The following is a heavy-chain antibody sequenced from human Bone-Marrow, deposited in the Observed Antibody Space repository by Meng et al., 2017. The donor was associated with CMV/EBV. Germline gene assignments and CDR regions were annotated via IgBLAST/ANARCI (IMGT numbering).Heavy chain of an antibody. D-gene: IGHD6-6*01. J-gene: IGHJ4*02. V-gene: IGHV3-30*03. CDR3: ARAMIIAARALDV. CDR2: ITYDGSNT. CDR1: GFSFNDYG. Sequence: GESLKISCAVSGFSFNDYGMHWVRQAPGKGLEWVTFITYDGSNTYYADSVKGRFTISRDNSKNTLYLQMNSLRDEDTAVYYCARAMIIAARALDVWGQGTLVTVSS.